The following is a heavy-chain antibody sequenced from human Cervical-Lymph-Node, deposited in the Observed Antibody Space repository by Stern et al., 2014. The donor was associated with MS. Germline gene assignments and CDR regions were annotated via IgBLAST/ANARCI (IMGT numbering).Heavy chain of an antibody. CDR1: GFTFTSYW. Sequence: EQLVESGGGLVQPGGSLRLSCAASGFTFTSYWMNWVRQAPGKGLEWVANIKKDGSEKYYVGSVKGRFTISRDNAKNSLTLQMTSLRGEDTAVYYCAKGGRGYSDGSDYSLDSWGQGTLVTVSS. CDR2: IKKDGSEK. D-gene: IGHD3-22*01. J-gene: IGHJ4*02. V-gene: IGHV3-7*01. CDR3: AKGGRGYSDGSDYSLDS.